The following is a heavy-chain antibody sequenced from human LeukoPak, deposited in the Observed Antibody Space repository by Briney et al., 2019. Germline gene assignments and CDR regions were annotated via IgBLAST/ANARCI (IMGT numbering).Heavy chain of an antibody. CDR3: ARDPPYCSGGSCNDY. D-gene: IGHD2-15*01. CDR1: GFTFSSYW. V-gene: IGHV3-7*03. CDR2: IKQDGSEK. J-gene: IGHJ4*02. Sequence: GGSLRLSCAASGFTFSSYWMSWVRQAPGKGLEWVANIKQDGSEKYYVDSVKGRFTISRDNAKNSLYLQMSSLRAEDTAVYYCARDPPYCSGGSCNDYWGQGTLVTVSS.